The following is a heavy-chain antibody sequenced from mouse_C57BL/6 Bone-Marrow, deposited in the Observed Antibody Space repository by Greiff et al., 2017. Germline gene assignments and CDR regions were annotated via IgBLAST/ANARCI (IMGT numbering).Heavy chain of an antibody. D-gene: IGHD2-1*01. J-gene: IGHJ4*01. CDR3: ARRGRNYGEGAMDY. CDR1: GFTFSDYG. CDR2: ISNLAYSI. V-gene: IGHV5-15*01. Sequence: EVHLVESGGGLVQPGGSLKLSCAASGFTFSDYGMAWVRQAPRKGPEWVAFISNLAYSIYYADTVTGRFTISRENAKNTLYLERSRLRSEDTAMYYCARRGRNYGEGAMDYWGQGTSVTVSA.